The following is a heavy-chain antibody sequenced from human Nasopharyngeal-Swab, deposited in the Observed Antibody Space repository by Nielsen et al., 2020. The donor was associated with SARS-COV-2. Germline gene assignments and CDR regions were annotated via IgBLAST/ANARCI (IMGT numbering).Heavy chain of an antibody. CDR3: ARADGYGTGSYSDQ. CDR1: GFTFSSYS. CDR2: ISSSSSYI. J-gene: IGHJ5*02. Sequence: GGSLRLSCAASGFTFSSYSMNWVRQAPGKGLEWVSSISSSSSYIYYADSVKGRFTISRDNAKNSLYLQMNSLRAEDTAVYYCARADGYGTGSYSDQWGQGTLVTVSS. V-gene: IGHV3-21*01. D-gene: IGHD3-10*01.